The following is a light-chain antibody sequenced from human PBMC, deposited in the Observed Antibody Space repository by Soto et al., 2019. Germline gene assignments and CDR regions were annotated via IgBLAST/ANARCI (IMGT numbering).Light chain of an antibody. CDR2: EVT. J-gene: IGLJ1*01. CDR1: SSDIGGSNY. V-gene: IGLV2-14*01. CDR3: SSYRITTGV. Sequence: LTKPASVSGSPGQSITISCTGTSSDIGGSNYVSWYQQHPGKAPKLIIYEVTNRPSGVSDRFSGSKSDNTASLIISGLQAEDEAHYYCSSYRITTGVFGSGTKVTVL.